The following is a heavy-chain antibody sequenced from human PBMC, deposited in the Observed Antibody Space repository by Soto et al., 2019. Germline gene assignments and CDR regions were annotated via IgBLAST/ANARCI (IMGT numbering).Heavy chain of an antibody. CDR1: GGTFSSYA. D-gene: IGHD3-22*01. V-gene: IGHV1-69*13. CDR2: IIPIFGTA. CDR3: ARGGYYDSSGYYGY. J-gene: IGHJ4*02. Sequence: SVKVSCKTSGGTFSSYAISWVRQAPGQGLEWMGGIIPIFGTANYAQKFQGRVTITADESTSTAYMELSSLRSEDTAVYYCARGGYYDSSGYYGYWGQGTLVTVSS.